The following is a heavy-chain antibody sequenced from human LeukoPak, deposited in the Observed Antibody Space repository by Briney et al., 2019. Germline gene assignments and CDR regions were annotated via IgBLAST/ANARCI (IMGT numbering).Heavy chain of an antibody. V-gene: IGHV3-74*01. J-gene: IGHJ5*02. CDR2: INSDESST. CDR1: GFTFSSYW. Sequence: GGSLRLSCAASGFTFSSYWMHWVRQAPGKGLVWVSRINSDESSTNYADSVKGRFTVSRDNAKNTLYLQMNSLRAEDTAVYYCARGGDGLAAADNWFVPWGQGTLVTVSS. D-gene: IGHD6-13*01. CDR3: ARGGDGLAAADNWFVP.